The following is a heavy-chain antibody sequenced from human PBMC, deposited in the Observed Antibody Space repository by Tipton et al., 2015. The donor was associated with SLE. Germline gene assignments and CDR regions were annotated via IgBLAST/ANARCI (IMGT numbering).Heavy chain of an antibody. Sequence: TLSLTCNVSGGSISSGDYCWNWIRQPPGKGLEWIGYISHSGGTYYNPSLKSRVTISVDTSNNQFSLKLNSVTAADTAFYYCARAPRSYYDIRHFDYWGQGTLVTVSS. CDR2: ISHSGGT. CDR1: GGSISSGDYC. V-gene: IGHV4-30-4*01. J-gene: IGHJ4*02. D-gene: IGHD3-22*01. CDR3: ARAPRSYYDIRHFDY.